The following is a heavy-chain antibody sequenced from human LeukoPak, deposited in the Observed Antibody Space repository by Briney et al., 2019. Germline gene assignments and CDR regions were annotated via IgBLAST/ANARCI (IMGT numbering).Heavy chain of an antibody. D-gene: IGHD3-22*01. Sequence: SGGSLRLSCAASGFTFSSYGMSWVRQAPGKGLEWVSAISGSGGSTYYADSVKGRFTISRDNSKNTLYLQMNSLRAEDTAVYYCAKVGSRTYYYDSSGYYPFDYWGQGTLVTVSS. CDR3: AKVGSRTYYYDSSGYYPFDY. V-gene: IGHV3-23*01. CDR1: GFTFSSYG. CDR2: ISGSGGST. J-gene: IGHJ4*02.